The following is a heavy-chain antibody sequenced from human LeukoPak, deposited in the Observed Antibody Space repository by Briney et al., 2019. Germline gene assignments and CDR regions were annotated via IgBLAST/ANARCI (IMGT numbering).Heavy chain of an antibody. J-gene: IGHJ6*03. CDR3: ARASPGFSRIPYYYYYYYMDV. CDR1: GGSISSYY. D-gene: IGHD2-15*01. Sequence: SETLSLTCTVSGGSISSYYGSWIRQPPGKGLEWIGYIYYSGSTNYNPSLKSRVTISVDTSKNQFSLKLSSVTAADTAVYYCARASPGFSRIPYYYYYYYMDVWGKGTTVTVSS. V-gene: IGHV4-59*01. CDR2: IYYSGST.